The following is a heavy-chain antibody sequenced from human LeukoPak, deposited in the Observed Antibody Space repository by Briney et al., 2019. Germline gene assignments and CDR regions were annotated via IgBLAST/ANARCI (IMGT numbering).Heavy chain of an antibody. J-gene: IGHJ4*02. D-gene: IGHD3-22*01. CDR3: AKDRYSSGYYYLDY. Sequence: GRSLRLSCAASGFTFDDYAMHWVRQAPGKGLEWLSGISWNSGSIGYADSVKGRFTISRDNAKNSLYLQMNSLRAEDTALYYCAKDRYSSGYYYLDYWGQGTLVTVSS. V-gene: IGHV3-9*01. CDR1: GFTFDDYA. CDR2: ISWNSGSI.